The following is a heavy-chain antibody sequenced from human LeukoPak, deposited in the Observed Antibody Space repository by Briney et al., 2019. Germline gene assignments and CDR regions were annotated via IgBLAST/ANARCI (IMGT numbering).Heavy chain of an antibody. D-gene: IGHD3-10*01. CDR1: GIPVSSNY. V-gene: IGHV3-53*01. Sequence: PGGSLRLSFGASGIPVSSNYMSWVRKAPGKGLEWVSVIYSGGSTYYADSVKGRFTISRDNPKNTLYLQMDSLRAEDTAVYYCVRIISSSYNWFDPWGQGTLVTVSS. J-gene: IGHJ5*02. CDR2: IYSGGST. CDR3: VRIISSSYNWFDP.